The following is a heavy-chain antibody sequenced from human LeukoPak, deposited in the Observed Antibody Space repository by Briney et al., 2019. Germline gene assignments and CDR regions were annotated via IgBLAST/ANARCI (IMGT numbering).Heavy chain of an antibody. CDR2: IHPSGML. CDR3: SRGLDSRKLGY. D-gene: IGHD3-22*01. J-gene: IGHJ4*02. V-gene: IGHV4-31*03. Sequence: SETLSLTCTVSGASFNSDDQYWNWIRQSPGKGLEWIGSIHPSGMLYNNPSLESRVTMSRDTSKNQFSLNLNSVTAADTAMYFCSRGLDSRKLGYRGQGILVTVSS. CDR1: GASFNSDDQY.